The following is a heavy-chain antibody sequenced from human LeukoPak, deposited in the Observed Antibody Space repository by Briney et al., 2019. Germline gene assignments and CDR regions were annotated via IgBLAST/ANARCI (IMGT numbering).Heavy chain of an antibody. CDR3: ARDQSAVTYYYGSGSLSY. D-gene: IGHD3-10*01. CDR2: ISYDGNNK. Sequence: GGSLRLSCVASGFTFSSYAMHWVHQAPGKGLEWVAVISYDGNNKYNADSVKGRFTISRDISKNTLYLQMNSLRAEDTAVYYCARDQSAVTYYYGSGSLSYWGQGTLVTVSS. V-gene: IGHV3-30-3*01. J-gene: IGHJ4*02. CDR1: GFTFSSYA.